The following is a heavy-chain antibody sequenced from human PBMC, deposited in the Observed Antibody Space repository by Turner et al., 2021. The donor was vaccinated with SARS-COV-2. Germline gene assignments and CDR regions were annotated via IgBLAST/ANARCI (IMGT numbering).Heavy chain of an antibody. CDR2: IDWDDDK. D-gene: IGHD2-15*01. CDR3: AWMRSGYCSGGSCYSHNYYGMDV. J-gene: IGHJ6*02. Sequence: QVTLRESGPALVKPTQTLTLTCTFSGFSLSTSGMCVSWIRQPPGKALEWLARIDWDDDKYYRTSLKTRLTISKDTSKNQVVLTMTNMDPVDTATYYCAWMRSGYCSGGSCYSHNYYGMDVWGQGTTVTVSS. CDR1: GFSLSTSGMC. V-gene: IGHV2-70*15.